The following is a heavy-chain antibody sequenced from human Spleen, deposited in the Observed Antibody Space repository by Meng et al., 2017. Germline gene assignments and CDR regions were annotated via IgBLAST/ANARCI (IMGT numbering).Heavy chain of an antibody. J-gene: IGHJ4*02. Sequence: QITLKESGPTLVKPTQTLPLTCTFSGFSLFTNGVGVGWIRQPPGKAPEWLALIYWNDDGRYSPSLKSRLTITKDISRNQVVLTMTNMDPVDTATYYCVHSEVTTYYFDYWGQGILVTVSS. CDR2: IYWNDDG. CDR1: GFSLFTNGVG. D-gene: IGHD4-17*01. V-gene: IGHV2-5*01. CDR3: VHSEVTTYYFDY.